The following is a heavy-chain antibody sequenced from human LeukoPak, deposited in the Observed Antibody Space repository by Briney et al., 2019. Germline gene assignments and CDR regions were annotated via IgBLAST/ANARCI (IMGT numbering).Heavy chain of an antibody. D-gene: IGHD6-19*01. CDR2: IRSKAYGGTT. CDR3: TRDNGIAVAGTSFDP. Sequence: GGSLRLSCTASGFTFGDYAMSWFRQAPGKGLEWVGFIRSKAYGGTTEYAASVKGRFTISRDDSESIAYLQMNSLKTEDTAVYYCTRDNGIAVAGTSFDPWGQGTLVTVSS. J-gene: IGHJ5*01. V-gene: IGHV3-49*03. CDR1: GFTFGDYA.